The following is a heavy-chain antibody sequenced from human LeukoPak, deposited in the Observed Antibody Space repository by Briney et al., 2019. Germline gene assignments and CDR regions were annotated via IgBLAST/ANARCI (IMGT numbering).Heavy chain of an antibody. J-gene: IGHJ4*02. Sequence: SETLSLTCTVSGGSISSSSYYWGWIRRPPGKGLEWIGSIYYSGSTYYNPSLKSRVTISVDTSKNQFSLKLSSVTAADTAVYYCAREYGSGSYIAHYFDYWGQGTLVTVSS. CDR3: AREYGSGSYIAHYFDY. D-gene: IGHD3-10*01. V-gene: IGHV4-39*07. CDR2: IYYSGST. CDR1: GGSISSSSYY.